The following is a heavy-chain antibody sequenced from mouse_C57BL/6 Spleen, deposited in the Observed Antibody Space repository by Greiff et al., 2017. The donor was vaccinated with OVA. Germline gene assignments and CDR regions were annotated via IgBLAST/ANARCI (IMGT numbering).Heavy chain of an antibody. V-gene: IGHV1-19*01. D-gene: IGHD1-1*02. CDR2: INPYNGGT. CDR3: ARERAYYDYAMDD. Sequence: EVQLQQSGPVLVKPGASVKMSCKASGYTFTDYYMNWVKQSHGKSLEWIGVINPYNGGTSYNQKFKGKATLTVDKSSSTAYMELNSLTSEDSAVYYCARERAYYDYAMDDWGQGTSVTVSS. CDR1: GYTFTDYY. J-gene: IGHJ4*01.